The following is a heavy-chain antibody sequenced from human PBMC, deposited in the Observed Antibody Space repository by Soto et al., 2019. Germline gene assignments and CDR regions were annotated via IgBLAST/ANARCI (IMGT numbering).Heavy chain of an antibody. Sequence: QVQLQQWGAGLLKPSETLSLNCAVTGGSLSGYYWSWIRQPPGKGLEWIGEVKDGGHTNYSPSLRGRVTISSVTSNNQCSLRLNSVTAADTGVYYCARGQEGVVATHWDQGSLVTVSS. D-gene: IGHD5-12*01. CDR3: ARGQEGVVATH. V-gene: IGHV4-34*01. CDR2: VKDGGHT. J-gene: IGHJ4*02. CDR1: GGSLSGYY.